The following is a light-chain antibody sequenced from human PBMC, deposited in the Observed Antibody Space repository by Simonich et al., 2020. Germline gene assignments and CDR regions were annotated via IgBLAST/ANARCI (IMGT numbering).Light chain of an antibody. CDR2: KAS. CDR1: QSISSW. Sequence: DIQMTQSPSTLSASVGDRVTINCRSSQSISSWLAWYQQKPGKAPKLLIYKASSLESGVPSRFSGSGSGPEFTLTISSLQPDDFATYYCQQYNSYSPWTFGQGTKVEIK. V-gene: IGKV1-5*03. CDR3: QQYNSYSPWT. J-gene: IGKJ1*01.